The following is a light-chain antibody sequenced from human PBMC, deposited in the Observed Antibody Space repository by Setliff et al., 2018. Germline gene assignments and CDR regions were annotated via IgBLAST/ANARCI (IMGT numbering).Light chain of an antibody. J-gene: IGLJ1*01. CDR1: NSDVGGYNY. CDR3: LSYTNSNTYV. CDR2: EVT. Sequence: QSALTQPAAVSGSPGQSIAISCAGSNSDVGGYNYVSWYQQHPNKAPKLIIYEVTKRPSGVSDRFSGSKSGNTASLTISGLQADDEADYYCLSYTNSNTYVFGTGTKVTVL. V-gene: IGLV2-14*01.